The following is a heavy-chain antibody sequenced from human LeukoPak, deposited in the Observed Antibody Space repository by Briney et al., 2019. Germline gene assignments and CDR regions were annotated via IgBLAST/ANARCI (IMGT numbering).Heavy chain of an antibody. CDR3: ARSVGRGFGDYAFDY. CDR1: GFTVSSNY. Sequence: PGGSLRLSCAASGFTVSSNYMSWVRQAPGKGLEWVSVIYSGGSTYYADSVKGRFTISRDNSKNTLYLQMNSLRAEDTAVYYCARSVGRGFGDYAFDYWGQGTLVTVSS. CDR2: IYSGGST. D-gene: IGHD4-17*01. J-gene: IGHJ4*02. V-gene: IGHV3-53*01.